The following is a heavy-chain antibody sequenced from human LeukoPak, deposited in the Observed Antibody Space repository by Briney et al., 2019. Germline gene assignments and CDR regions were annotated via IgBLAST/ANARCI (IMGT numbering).Heavy chain of an antibody. CDR1: SGSISSHY. V-gene: IGHV4-59*11. D-gene: IGHD3-22*01. CDR2: IYYSGST. CDR3: ARGPHYHDSSGYSPYYYYMDV. J-gene: IGHJ6*03. Sequence: SQTLSLTCTVSSGSISSHYWSWIRQPPGKGLEWIGYIYYSGSTDYNPSLKGRVTISVDTSKNQFSLKLSSVTAADTAVYYCARGPHYHDSSGYSPYYYYMDVWGKGTTVTVPS.